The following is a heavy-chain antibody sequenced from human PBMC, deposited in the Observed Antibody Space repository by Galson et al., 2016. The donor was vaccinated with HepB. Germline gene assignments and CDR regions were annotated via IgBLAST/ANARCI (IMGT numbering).Heavy chain of an antibody. J-gene: IGHJ4*02. CDR3: ARPKSYFDSSGLAY. CDR2: TSYDGTYK. Sequence: SLRLSCAASGFNLSTYALHWVRQTPGKGLEWVAVTSYDGTYKYYADSVRGRFTISRDNSKNTLYLQMNSLRTEDTAVYYCARPKSYFDSSGLAYWGQGTLVTVSS. V-gene: IGHV3-30*04. CDR1: GFNLSTYA. D-gene: IGHD3-22*01.